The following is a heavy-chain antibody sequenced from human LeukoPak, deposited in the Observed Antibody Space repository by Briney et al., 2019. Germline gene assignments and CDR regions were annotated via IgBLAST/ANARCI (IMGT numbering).Heavy chain of an antibody. D-gene: IGHD1-26*01. CDR1: GFTVSSNY. CDR2: IYSGGST. V-gene: IGHV3-66*01. CDR3: AKVLSGSQDY. Sequence: GGSLRLSCAASGFTVSSNYMSWVRQAPGKGLEWVSVIYSGGSTYYADSVKGRFTISRDNSKNTVYLQMNSLRAEDTAVYYCAKVLSGSQDYWGQGTRVTVFS. J-gene: IGHJ4*02.